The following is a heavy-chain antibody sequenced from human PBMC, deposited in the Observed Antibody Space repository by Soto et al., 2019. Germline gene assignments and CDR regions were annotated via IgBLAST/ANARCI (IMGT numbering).Heavy chain of an antibody. D-gene: IGHD4-17*01. Sequence: QVQLVQSGPDLKRPGASMKVSCKASGYTFTSYGISWVRQAPGQGLEWMAWISPLKGRTQYSQKAQGRVTLSTDTASNTAYMEMTTLRVDDTAVYYWAMYYGDRPEYFKHWGEGTLVTVS. CDR1: GYTFTSYG. CDR2: ISPLKGRT. J-gene: IGHJ1*01. V-gene: IGHV1-18*04. CDR3: AMYYGDRPEYFKH.